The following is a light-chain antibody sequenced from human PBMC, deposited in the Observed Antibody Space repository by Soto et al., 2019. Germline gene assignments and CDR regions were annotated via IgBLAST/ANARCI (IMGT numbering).Light chain of an antibody. Sequence: VLTQSPATLSVSPGEIATLSCRASQSVSIYLAWYQQKPGQAPRLLIYDASNRATGIPARFSGSGSGTDFTLTISSLEPEDFAVYYCQQRSIWPLTFGGGTKVDIK. J-gene: IGKJ4*01. CDR2: DAS. CDR3: QQRSIWPLT. CDR1: QSVSIY. V-gene: IGKV3-11*01.